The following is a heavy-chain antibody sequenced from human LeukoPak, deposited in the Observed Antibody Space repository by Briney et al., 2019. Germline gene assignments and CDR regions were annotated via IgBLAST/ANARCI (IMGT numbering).Heavy chain of an antibody. CDR1: GFTFSGSA. CDR2: IRSKANSYAT. J-gene: IGHJ6*02. Sequence: GGSLKLSCAASGFTFSGSAMHWVRQASGKGLEWVGRIRSKANSYATAYAASVKGRFTISRDDSKNTAYLQMNSLKTEDTAVYYCTRRQDYYDSIGYGDYYYGMDVWGQGTTVTVSS. D-gene: IGHD3-22*01. V-gene: IGHV3-73*01. CDR3: TRRQDYYDSIGYGDYYYGMDV.